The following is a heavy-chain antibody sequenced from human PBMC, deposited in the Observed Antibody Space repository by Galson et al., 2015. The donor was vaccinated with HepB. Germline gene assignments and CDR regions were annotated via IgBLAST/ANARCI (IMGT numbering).Heavy chain of an antibody. CDR3: AKFSLERDDYDGYKYFDF. D-gene: IGHD3-16*01. J-gene: IGHJ2*01. V-gene: IGHV5-51*01. CDR1: GYTFRNSW. Sequence: QSGAEVKKPGESLNISCEVSGYTFRNSWIGWVRQVPGKGLEWLGNMHPGDSKITYSPSFQGQVTFSADESINTAYLQWSSLKASDTATYYCAKFSLERDDYDGYKYFDFWGRGTLVSVSS. CDR2: MHPGDSKI.